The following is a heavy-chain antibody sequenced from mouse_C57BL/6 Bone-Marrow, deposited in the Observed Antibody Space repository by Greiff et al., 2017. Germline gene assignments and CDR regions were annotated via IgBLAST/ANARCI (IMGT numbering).Heavy chain of an antibody. J-gene: IGHJ2*01. V-gene: IGHV1-64*01. CDR1: GYTFTSYW. Sequence: VQLQQPGAELVKPGASVKLSCKASGYTFTSYWMPWVKQRPGQGLEWIGMIHPNSGSTKYNEKFKSKATLTVDKSSSTAYMQLSSLTSEDSAVYYCARPFYYGSQDYWGQGTTLTVSS. D-gene: IGHD1-1*01. CDR2: IHPNSGST. CDR3: ARPFYYGSQDY.